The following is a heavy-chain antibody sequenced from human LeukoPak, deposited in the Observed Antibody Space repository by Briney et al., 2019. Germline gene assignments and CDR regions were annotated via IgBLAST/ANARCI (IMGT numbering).Heavy chain of an antibody. CDR3: ARIYSSSWFLNWFDP. V-gene: IGHV4-38-2*02. Sequence: PSETLSLTCTVSGYSISSAYYWAWIRQPPGKGLEWIGSIYHSGSTYYNPSLKSRVTISVDTSRNQFSLKLNSVTAADTAVYYCARIYSSSWFLNWFDPWGQGTLVTVSP. CDR2: IYHSGST. J-gene: IGHJ5*02. CDR1: GYSISSAYY. D-gene: IGHD6-13*01.